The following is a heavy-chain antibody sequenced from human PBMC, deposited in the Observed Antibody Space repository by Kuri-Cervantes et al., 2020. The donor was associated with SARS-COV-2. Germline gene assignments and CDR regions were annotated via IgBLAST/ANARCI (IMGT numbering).Heavy chain of an antibody. CDR2: VSSSSTI. D-gene: IGHD2-15*01. CDR1: GFTFSDYY. V-gene: IGHV3-69-1*01. CDR3: AKDIGSGGSYYSDY. Sequence: GGSLRLSCAASGFTFSDYYMNWVRQAPGKGLEWVSSVSSSSTIYYADSVKGRFTISRDNAKNSLYLQMNSLRTEDTALYYCAKDIGSGGSYYSDYWGQGTLVTVSS. J-gene: IGHJ4*02.